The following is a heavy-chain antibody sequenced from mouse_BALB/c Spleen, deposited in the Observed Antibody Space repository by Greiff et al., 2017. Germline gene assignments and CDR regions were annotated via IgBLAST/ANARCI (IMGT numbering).Heavy chain of an antibody. CDR3: ARGSYDAMDY. CDR2: ISSGSSTI. D-gene: IGHD1-1*02. V-gene: IGHV5-17*02. Sequence: EVHLVESGGGLVQPGGSRKLSCAASGFTFSSFGMHWVRQAPEKGLEWVAYISSGSSTIYYADTVKGRFTISRDNPKNTLFLQMTSLRSEDTAMYYCARGSYDAMDYWGQGTSVTVSS. J-gene: IGHJ4*01. CDR1: GFTFSSFG.